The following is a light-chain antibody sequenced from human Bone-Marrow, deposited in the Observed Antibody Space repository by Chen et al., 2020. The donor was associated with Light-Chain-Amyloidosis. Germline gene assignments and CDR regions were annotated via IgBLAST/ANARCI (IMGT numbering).Light chain of an antibody. CDR2: WAS. Sequence: DIVMNQSPDSLAVSLGERATINCKSSQSVLYSSNNKDSLAWYQQKPGQPPKLVIYWASVRESGVPVRRSGSSSGTDFTLNISSLQAEDEEVYYSQQYYATQRTFGGGTKVHIK. J-gene: IGKJ4*01. CDR3: QQYYATQRT. V-gene: IGKV4-1*01. CDR1: QSVLYSSNNKDS.